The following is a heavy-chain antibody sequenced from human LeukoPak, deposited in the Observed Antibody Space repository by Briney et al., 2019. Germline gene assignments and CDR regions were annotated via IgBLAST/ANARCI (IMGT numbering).Heavy chain of an antibody. D-gene: IGHD6-13*01. CDR1: GFTFSSYA. CDR3: ARDSQVIAAAGPLDY. CDR2: ISYDGSNK. J-gene: IGHJ4*02. V-gene: IGHV3-30-3*01. Sequence: PGGSLRLSCAASGFTFSSYAMHWVRQAPDKGLEWVAVISYDGSNKYYADSVKGRFTISRDNSKNTLYLQMNSLRAEDTAVYYCARDSQVIAAAGPLDYWGQGTLVTVSS.